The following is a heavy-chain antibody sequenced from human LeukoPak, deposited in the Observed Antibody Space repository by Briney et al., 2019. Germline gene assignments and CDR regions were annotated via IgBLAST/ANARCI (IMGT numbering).Heavy chain of an antibody. J-gene: IGHJ4*02. CDR2: INPDSGGT. V-gene: IGHV1-2*02. Sequence: ASVKVSCKASGYTFTGYYMHWVRQAPGQGLEWMGWINPDSGGTNYAQKFQGRVTMTRDTSISTAYMELSRLRSDDTAVYYCARDYPRGDDSSGYLGFDYWGQGTLVTVSS. CDR1: GYTFTGYY. CDR3: ARDYPRGDDSSGYLGFDY. D-gene: IGHD3-22*01.